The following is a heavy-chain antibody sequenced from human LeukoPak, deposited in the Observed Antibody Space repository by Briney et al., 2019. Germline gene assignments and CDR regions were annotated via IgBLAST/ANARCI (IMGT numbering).Heavy chain of an antibody. J-gene: IGHJ5*02. D-gene: IGHD6-6*01. CDR1: GYTFTDYY. Sequence: ASVKVSCKGSGYTFTDYYIHWVRQAPGQGLEWMGWINPNSGVTNYAQRFQGRVIMTRDTSISTVYMELSRLRSDDTAVYYCARGDSTSSSFDWCDPWGQGTLVTVSS. V-gene: IGHV1-2*02. CDR2: INPNSGVT. CDR3: ARGDSTSSSFDWCDP.